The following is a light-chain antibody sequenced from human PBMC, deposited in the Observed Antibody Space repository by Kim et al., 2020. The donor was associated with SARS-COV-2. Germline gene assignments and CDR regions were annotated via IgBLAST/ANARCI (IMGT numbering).Light chain of an antibody. CDR3: SSYTSSSTYV. J-gene: IGLJ1*01. V-gene: IGLV2-14*03. Sequence: GKSITISCTGTSSDVGGYNYVSWYQQHPGKAPKLRIYDVSNRPSGVSNRFSGSKSGNTASLTISGLQAEDEADYYCSSYTSSSTYVFGTGTKVTVL. CDR1: SSDVGGYNY. CDR2: DVS.